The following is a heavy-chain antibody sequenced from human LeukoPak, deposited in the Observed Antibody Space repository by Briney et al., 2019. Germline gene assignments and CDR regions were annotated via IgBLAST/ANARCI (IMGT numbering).Heavy chain of an antibody. CDR3: ARQGPSSITILGVVIIGRVLDY. J-gene: IGHJ4*02. D-gene: IGHD3-3*01. Sequence: ASVKVSCQASGYTFTSYGISWVRQAPGQGLEWTGLICAYNGKTNYALKLQGRVTMATATSTSTAYMELRSLRSDDTAVYYCARQGPSSITILGVVIIGRVLDYWGQGTLVTVSS. CDR1: GYTFTSYG. V-gene: IGHV1-18*01. CDR2: ICAYNGKT.